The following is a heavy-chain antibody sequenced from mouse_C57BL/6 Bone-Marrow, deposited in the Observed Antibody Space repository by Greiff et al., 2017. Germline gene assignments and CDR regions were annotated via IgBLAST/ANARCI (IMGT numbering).Heavy chain of an antibody. Sequence: QVQLQQPGAELVKPGASVKLSCKASGYTFTSYWMQWVQQRPGQGLEWIGEIDPSDSYTNYNQKFKGKATLTVDTSSSTAYMQLSSLTSEDSAVYYCARGYYYGSPYAMDYWGQGTSVTVSS. CDR1: GYTFTSYW. V-gene: IGHV1-50*01. CDR2: IDPSDSYT. D-gene: IGHD1-1*01. CDR3: ARGYYYGSPYAMDY. J-gene: IGHJ4*01.